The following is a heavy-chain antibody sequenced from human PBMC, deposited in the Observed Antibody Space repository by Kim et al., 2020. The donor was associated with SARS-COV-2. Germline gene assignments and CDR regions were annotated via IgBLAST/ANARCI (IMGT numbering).Heavy chain of an antibody. V-gene: IGHV3-20*04. D-gene: IGHD5-18*01. Sequence: GGSLRLSCAASGFTFDDYGMSWVRQAPGKGLEWVSGINWNGGSTGYADSVKGRFTISRDNAKNSLYLQMNSLRAEDTALYYCARDKEVNGYGGGAFDIWGPGTMGTVSS. J-gene: IGHJ3*02. CDR1: GFTFDDYG. CDR2: INWNGGST. CDR3: ARDKEVNGYGGGAFDI.